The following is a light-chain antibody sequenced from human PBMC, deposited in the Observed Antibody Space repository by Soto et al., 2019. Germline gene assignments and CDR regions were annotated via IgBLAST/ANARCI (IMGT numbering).Light chain of an antibody. V-gene: IGLV1-44*01. Sequence: QSVLTQPPSASGTPGQRVTISCSGSSSNIGSDTVNWFQQLPGTDPKLLIYSDNQRPSGVPDRFSGSKSGTSASLAISGLHSEDEADYYCAAWDDSLNRMLFGGGTKLTVL. J-gene: IGLJ3*02. CDR1: SSNIGSDT. CDR2: SDN. CDR3: AAWDDSLNRML.